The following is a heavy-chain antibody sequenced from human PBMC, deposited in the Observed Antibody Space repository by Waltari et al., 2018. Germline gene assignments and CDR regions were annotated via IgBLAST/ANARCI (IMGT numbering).Heavy chain of an antibody. V-gene: IGHV4-59*11. CDR2: IYYSGST. CDR1: GGSISSHY. Sequence: QVQLQESGPGLVKPSETLSLTCTVSGGSISSHYWSWIRQPPGKGLEWIGYIYYSGSTNYNPSPKSRVTISVDTSKNQFSLKLSSVTAADTAVYYCARDSGYGDPNWYFDLWGRGTLVTVSS. D-gene: IGHD4-17*01. J-gene: IGHJ2*01. CDR3: ARDSGYGDPNWYFDL.